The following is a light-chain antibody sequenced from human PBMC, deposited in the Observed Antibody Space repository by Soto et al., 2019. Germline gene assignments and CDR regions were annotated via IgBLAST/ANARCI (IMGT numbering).Light chain of an antibody. CDR2: GAT. Sequence: EIVLTQSPGTLSLSPGDRATLSCRTRQSVSFSYLAWYQQTAGQAPRLLIYGATSRATGIPDRFSGSESGTDFHITISRLEPEDFAVDYCQQYGSSPLTFGGGTKVEIK. CDR3: QQYGSSPLT. J-gene: IGKJ4*02. V-gene: IGKV3-20*01. CDR1: QSVSFSY.